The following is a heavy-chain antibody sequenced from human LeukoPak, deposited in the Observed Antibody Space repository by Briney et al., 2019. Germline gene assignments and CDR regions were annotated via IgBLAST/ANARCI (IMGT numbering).Heavy chain of an antibody. J-gene: IGHJ4*02. D-gene: IGHD3-10*01. CDR2: ISAYKGNT. V-gene: IGHV1-18*01. CDR1: GYTLTSYG. CDR3: AREGALLWFGESSPGYYFDY. Sequence: GASVKVSCKASGYTLTSYGISWVRQAPGQGLEWMGWISAYKGNTNYAHKLQGRVTMTTDTSTSTAYMELRSLRSDDTAVYYCAREGALLWFGESSPGYYFDYWGQGTLVTASS.